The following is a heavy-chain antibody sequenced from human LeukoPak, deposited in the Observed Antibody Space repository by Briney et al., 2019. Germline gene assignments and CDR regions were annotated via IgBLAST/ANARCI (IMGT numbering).Heavy chain of an antibody. CDR2: VSAYADNT. J-gene: IGHJ4*02. Sequence: ASVKVSCKASGYTFTNYGISWVRQAPGQGLEWMGWVSAYADNTNYVQKVRGRATMTTDTSTSTAYMELRSLRSDDTAVYYCARDCIGCHGFDYWGQGTQVTVSS. CDR3: ARDCIGCHGFDY. D-gene: IGHD2-15*01. CDR1: GYTFTNYG. V-gene: IGHV1-18*01.